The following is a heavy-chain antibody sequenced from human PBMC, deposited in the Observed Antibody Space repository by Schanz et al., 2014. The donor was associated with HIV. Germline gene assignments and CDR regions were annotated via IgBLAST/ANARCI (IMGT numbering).Heavy chain of an antibody. V-gene: IGHV3-33*05. Sequence: QVHLVESGGGVAQPGRSLRLSCATSGFTFSSYGMHWVRQAPGKGLEWVAGISYDGRNKYYADSVKGRFTISRDNSKNTLYLQMNSLRAEDTAVYYCARFVDYSKYYGMDVWGQGTTVTVSS. CDR1: GFTFSSYG. CDR3: ARFVDYSKYYGMDV. D-gene: IGHD4-4*01. J-gene: IGHJ6*02. CDR2: ISYDGRNK.